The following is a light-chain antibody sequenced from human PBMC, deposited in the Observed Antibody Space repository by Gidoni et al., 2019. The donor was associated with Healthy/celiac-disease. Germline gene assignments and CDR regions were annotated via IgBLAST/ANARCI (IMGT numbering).Light chain of an antibody. CDR3: QQLNSYLIT. J-gene: IGKJ5*01. CDR1: QGISSY. CDR2: AAS. V-gene: IGKV1-9*01. Sequence: DIQLTQSPSFLSASVGDRVTITCRASQGISSYLAWYQQKPGKAPKLLIYAASTLQSGVPSRFSGSGSETEFTLTISSLQPEDFATYYCQQLNSYLITFXXXTRLEIK.